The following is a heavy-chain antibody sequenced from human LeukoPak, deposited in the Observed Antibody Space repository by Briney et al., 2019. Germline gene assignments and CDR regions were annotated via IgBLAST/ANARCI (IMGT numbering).Heavy chain of an antibody. Sequence: SETLSLTCTVSGGSINSYYWSWIRQPPGRGLEWVGSIHYSGSTSYNPSLRSRVTISVDKSKNQFFLKLSSVTATDTAVYYCARRVHSSSWSSYFDYWGQGTLVTVSS. CDR1: GGSINSYY. CDR3: ARRVHSSSWSSYFDY. D-gene: IGHD6-13*01. J-gene: IGHJ4*02. CDR2: IHYSGST. V-gene: IGHV4-59*01.